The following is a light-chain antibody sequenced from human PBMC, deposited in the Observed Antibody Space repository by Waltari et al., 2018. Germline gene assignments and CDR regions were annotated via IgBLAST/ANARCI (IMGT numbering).Light chain of an antibody. J-gene: IGLJ2*01. V-gene: IGLV2-23*02. CDR2: AVS. Sequence: QSALTQPASVSGSHGQSITISCTGTSSDVGNYTRVSWYQQHPGKAPKLMIYAVSKRPSGVSDRFSGSKSGDMASLTISGLQPEDEAEYFCSSYAGSSKGVFGGGTKVTVL. CDR1: SSDVGNYTR. CDR3: SSYAGSSKGV.